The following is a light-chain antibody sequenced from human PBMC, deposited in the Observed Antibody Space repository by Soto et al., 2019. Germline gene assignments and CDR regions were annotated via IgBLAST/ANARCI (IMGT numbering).Light chain of an antibody. J-gene: IGLJ2*01. V-gene: IGLV1-40*01. CDR3: QSYDSSLSAVV. Sequence: QSVLTQPPSVSGAPGQRVTISCTGNSSNIGAGYDVYWYQQLPGTAPKVLIYGNSNRPSGVPDRFSGSKSGTSASLAITGLQAEDEADYYCQSYDSSLSAVVFGGGTQLTVL. CDR1: SSNIGAGYD. CDR2: GNS.